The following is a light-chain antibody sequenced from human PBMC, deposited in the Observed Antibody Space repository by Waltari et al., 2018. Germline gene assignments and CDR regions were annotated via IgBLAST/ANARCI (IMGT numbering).Light chain of an antibody. Sequence: DIVMTQSPPSLAVIPGQAASISCSSSQSLHHSNGNNYLDWYLQKPGQSPQLLIYFASKRASGVPDRFSGSASGIDFTLTISRVEAEDVGVYYCMQGLETPWTFGQGTKVEMK. J-gene: IGKJ1*01. CDR2: FAS. CDR1: QSLHHSNGNNY. V-gene: IGKV2-28*01. CDR3: MQGLETPWT.